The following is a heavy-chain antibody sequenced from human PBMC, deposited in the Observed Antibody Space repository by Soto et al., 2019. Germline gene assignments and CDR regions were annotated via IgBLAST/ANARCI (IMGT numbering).Heavy chain of an antibody. Sequence: QVQLVQSGAEVKKPGASVKVSCKASGYTFTSYGISWVRQAPGQGLEWMGWISAYNGNTNYAQKLQGRVTMTTDTXXSXAXXELRSLRSDDTAVYYCAILGVDSSSWNYYYYGMDVWGQGTTVTVSS. V-gene: IGHV1-18*01. CDR1: GYTFTSYG. J-gene: IGHJ6*02. D-gene: IGHD6-13*01. CDR2: ISAYNGNT. CDR3: AILGVDSSSWNYYYYGMDV.